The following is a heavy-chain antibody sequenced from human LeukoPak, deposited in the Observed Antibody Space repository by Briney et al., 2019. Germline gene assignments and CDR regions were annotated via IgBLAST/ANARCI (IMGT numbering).Heavy chain of an antibody. Sequence: SQTLSLTCAVSGGSISSGGYSWSWIRQPPGKGLEWIGYIYQSGSTYYNPSLKSRVTISVDTPKNQFSLKLSSVTAADTAVYYCARQALSAGYSSGWYPYYFDYWGQGTLVTVSS. CDR1: GGSISSGGYS. V-gene: IGHV4-30-2*03. CDR3: ARQALSAGYSSGWYPYYFDY. J-gene: IGHJ4*02. CDR2: IYQSGST. D-gene: IGHD6-19*01.